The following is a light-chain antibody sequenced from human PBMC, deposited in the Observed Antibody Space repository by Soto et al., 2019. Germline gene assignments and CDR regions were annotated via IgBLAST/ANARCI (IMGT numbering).Light chain of an antibody. J-gene: IGLJ1*01. CDR2: EGT. CDR1: KSDLGSYNL. CDR3: CSYAGDYMFV. V-gene: IGLV2-23*01. Sequence: QSALTQPASVSGSPGQSITISCTGTKSDLGSYNLVSWFQQHPGKVPTVMIYEGTKRPSGVSDRFSGSKSDNTASLTISGLQAEDEGDYYCCSYAGDYMFVFGTGTKLTVL.